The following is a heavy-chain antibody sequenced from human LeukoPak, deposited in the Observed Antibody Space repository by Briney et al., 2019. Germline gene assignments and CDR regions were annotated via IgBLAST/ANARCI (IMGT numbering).Heavy chain of an antibody. J-gene: IGHJ4*02. D-gene: IGHD2-8*01. CDR1: GFTFDDYA. Sequence: GGSLRLSCATPGFTFDDYAMHWVRQAPGKGLEWVCLISGEGGSTYYADSVKGRFTLSRDNSRNSLYLQMNNLRTEDTALYYCAKDGLHCTNGVCYSAIIDYWGQGTLVTVSS. CDR2: ISGEGGST. V-gene: IGHV3-43*02. CDR3: AKDGLHCTNGVCYSAIIDY.